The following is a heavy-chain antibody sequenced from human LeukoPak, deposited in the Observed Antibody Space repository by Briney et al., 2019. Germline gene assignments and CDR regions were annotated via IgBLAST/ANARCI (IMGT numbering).Heavy chain of an antibody. CDR1: GGSIRSSYYY. V-gene: IGHV4-39*07. D-gene: IGHD4-17*01. Sequence: KPSETLSLTCTVSGGSIRSSYYYWGWIRQPPGKGLEWIGSIYDSGSTYYNPSLKSRVTISVDTSKNQFSLKLSSVTAADTAVYYCASFPDYRDYHFDYWGQGTLVTVSS. J-gene: IGHJ4*02. CDR3: ASFPDYRDYHFDY. CDR2: IYDSGST.